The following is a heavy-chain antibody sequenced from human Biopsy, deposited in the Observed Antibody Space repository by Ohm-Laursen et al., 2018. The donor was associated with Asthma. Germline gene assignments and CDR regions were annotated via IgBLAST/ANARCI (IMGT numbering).Heavy chain of an antibody. CDR3: AKGLSAWRGGLDV. CDR2: ISYDGSNK. D-gene: IGHD2/OR15-2a*01. Sequence: SLRLSCTASGFIFSNYGMHWVRQAPGKGLEWVAVISYDGSNKYYADSVKGRFTISRDNSKNTLYMQMNSLRAEDTAVYYCAKGLSAWRGGLDVWGQGTTVTVSS. CDR1: GFIFSNYG. V-gene: IGHV3-30*18. J-gene: IGHJ6*02.